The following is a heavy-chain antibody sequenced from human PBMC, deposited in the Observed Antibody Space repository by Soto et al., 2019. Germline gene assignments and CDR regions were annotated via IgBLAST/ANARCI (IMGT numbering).Heavy chain of an antibody. Sequence: EVQLLESGGGLVQPGGSLRLSCATSGFTFTSYAMSWVRQAPGKGLEWVSLISGSGGNTYYADSVKGRFTISRDYSKTTLYLQMNSLRVEDTAVYYCAKGGEYSYTFDYWGQGILVTVSS. CDR1: GFTFTSYA. V-gene: IGHV3-23*01. CDR3: AKGGEYSYTFDY. J-gene: IGHJ4*02. CDR2: ISGSGGNT. D-gene: IGHD5-18*01.